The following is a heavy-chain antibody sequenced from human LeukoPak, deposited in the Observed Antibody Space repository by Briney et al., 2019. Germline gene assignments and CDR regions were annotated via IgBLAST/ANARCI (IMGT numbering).Heavy chain of an antibody. V-gene: IGHV1-46*01. CDR3: ARAHYYDSSLPH. CDR2: INPSGGST. Sequence: GESLKISCKGSGYSFTSYWIGWVRQAPGQGLEWMGIINPSGGSTSYAQKFQGRVTMTRDMSTSTVYMELSSLRSEDTAVYYCARAHYYDSSLPHWGRGTLVTVSS. CDR1: GYSFTSYW. J-gene: IGHJ4*02. D-gene: IGHD3-22*01.